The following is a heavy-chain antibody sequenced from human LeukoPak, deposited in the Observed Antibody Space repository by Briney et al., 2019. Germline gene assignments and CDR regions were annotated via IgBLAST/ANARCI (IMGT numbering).Heavy chain of an antibody. CDR1: GYTFTGYY. CDR2: INPNSGGT. CDR3: AREVSTRYYYYGMDV. D-gene: IGHD6-6*01. Sequence: GSVKVSCKASGYTFTGYYMHWVRQAPGQGLEWMGWINPNSGGTNYAQKFQGRVTMTRDTSTSTAYMEVSRLRSDDTAVYYCAREVSTRYYYYGMDVWGQGTTVTVSS. J-gene: IGHJ6*02. V-gene: IGHV1-2*02.